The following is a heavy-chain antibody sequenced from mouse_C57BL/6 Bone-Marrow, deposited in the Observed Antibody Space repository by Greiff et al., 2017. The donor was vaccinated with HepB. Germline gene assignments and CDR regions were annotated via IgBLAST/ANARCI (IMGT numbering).Heavy chain of an antibody. CDR2: IYPRSGNT. J-gene: IGHJ1*03. D-gene: IGHD1-2*01. Sequence: QVQLQQSGAELARPGASVKLSCKASGYTFTSYGISWVKQRTGQGLEWIGEIYPRSGNTYYNEKFKGKATLTADKSSSTAYMELRSLTSEDSAVYFCAREGGYYGPYWYFDVWGTGTTVTVSS. CDR1: GYTFTSYG. V-gene: IGHV1-81*01. CDR3: AREGGYYGPYWYFDV.